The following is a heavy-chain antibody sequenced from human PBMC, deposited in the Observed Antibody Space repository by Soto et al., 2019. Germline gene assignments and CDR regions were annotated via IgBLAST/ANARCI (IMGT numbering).Heavy chain of an antibody. J-gene: IGHJ4*02. Sequence: GGSLRLSCAASGFTFSSYAMSWVRQAPGKGLEWVSAISGSGGSTYYADSVKGRFTISRDNSKNTLYLQMNSLRAEDTAVYYCAKGRPASYYYDSSGYGTQFDYWGQGTLVTVSS. CDR1: GFTFSSYA. V-gene: IGHV3-23*01. CDR2: ISGSGGST. CDR3: AKGRPASYYYDSSGYGTQFDY. D-gene: IGHD3-22*01.